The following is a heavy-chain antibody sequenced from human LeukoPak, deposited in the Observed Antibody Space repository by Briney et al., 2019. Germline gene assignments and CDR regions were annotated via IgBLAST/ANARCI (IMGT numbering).Heavy chain of an antibody. Sequence: GGSLRLSCAASGFTVSSNYMSWVRQAPGKVLEWVSVIYSGGSTYYADSVKGRFTISRDNSKNTLYLQMNSLRAEDTAVYYCARGDDYGDFEYYFDYWAREPWSPSPQ. V-gene: IGHV3-66*01. J-gene: IGHJ4*02. D-gene: IGHD4-17*01. CDR2: IYSGGST. CDR3: ARGDDYGDFEYYFDY. CDR1: GFTVSSNY.